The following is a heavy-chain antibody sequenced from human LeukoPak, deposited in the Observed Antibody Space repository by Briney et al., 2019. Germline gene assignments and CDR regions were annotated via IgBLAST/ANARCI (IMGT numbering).Heavy chain of an antibody. J-gene: IGHJ3*02. CDR2: IYSGGST. D-gene: IGHD4-17*01. CDR1: GFTVSSNY. CDR3: ARDLAAYGDYGTFDI. Sequence: AGGSLRLSCAASGFTVSSNYMSWVRQAPGKGLEWVSVIYSGGSTYYADSVKGRFTISRDNSKNTLYLQMNSLRAEDTAVYYCARDLAAYGDYGTFDIWGQGTMVTVSS. V-gene: IGHV3-66*01.